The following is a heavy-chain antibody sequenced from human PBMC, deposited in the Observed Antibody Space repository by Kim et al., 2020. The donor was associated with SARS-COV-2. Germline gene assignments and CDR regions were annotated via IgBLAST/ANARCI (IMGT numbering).Heavy chain of an antibody. CDR2: IKHDGSAK. CDR1: GFTFSNYW. Sequence: GGSLRLSCAASGFTFSNYWMSWVRRAPGKGLEWVANIKHDGSAKNYVDSVRGRFTMSRDNAKNSLYLQMNSLRAEDTAVYYCARESRGYKGLWQTSSEFFRDMDVWGQGTTVNVFS. CDR3: ARESRGYKGLWQTSSEFFRDMDV. D-gene: IGHD3-10*01. J-gene: IGHJ6*02. V-gene: IGHV3-7*01.